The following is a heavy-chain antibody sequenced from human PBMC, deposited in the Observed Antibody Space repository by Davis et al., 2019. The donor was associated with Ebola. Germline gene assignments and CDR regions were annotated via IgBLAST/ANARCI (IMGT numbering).Heavy chain of an antibody. CDR1: GFTFGDYW. J-gene: IGHJ4*02. D-gene: IGHD1-26*01. V-gene: IGHV3-30*19. Sequence: PGGSLRLSCAASGFTFGDYWMTWVRQAPGKGLQWVTVISYDGNSKYYADSVKGRFTISRDNSKNTLYLQMNALRPEDTAVYYCARDRELLGRGLDYWGQGNLVTVTS. CDR3: ARDRELLGRGLDY. CDR2: ISYDGNSK.